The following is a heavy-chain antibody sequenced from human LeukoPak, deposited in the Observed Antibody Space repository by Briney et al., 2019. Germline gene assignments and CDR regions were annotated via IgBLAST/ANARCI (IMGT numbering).Heavy chain of an antibody. V-gene: IGHV4-61*02. CDR1: GGSISSGSYY. Sequence: SETLSLTCTVSGGSISSGSYYCSWIRQPAGKGLEWIGRIYTSGSTNYNPSLKSRVTISVDTSKNQFSLKLSSVTAADTAVYYCARERHYYDSSGQTEYYFDYWGQGTLVTVSS. D-gene: IGHD3-22*01. J-gene: IGHJ4*02. CDR3: ARERHYYDSSGQTEYYFDY. CDR2: IYTSGST.